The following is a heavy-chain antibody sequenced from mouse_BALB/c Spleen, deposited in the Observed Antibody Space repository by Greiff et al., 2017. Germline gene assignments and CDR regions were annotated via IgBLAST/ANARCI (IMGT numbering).Heavy chain of an antibody. D-gene: IGHD2-4*01. CDR1: GFSLTSYD. V-gene: IGHV2-9-2*01. CDR3: VRERYYDYEGFYAMDY. J-gene: IGHJ4*01. Sequence: VKLVESGPGLVAPSQSLSITCTVSGFSLTSYDISWIRQPPGKGLEWLGVIWTGGGTNYNSAFMSRLSISKDNSKSQVFLKMNSLQTDDTAIYYCVRERYYDYEGFYAMDYWGQGTSVTVSS. CDR2: IWTGGGT.